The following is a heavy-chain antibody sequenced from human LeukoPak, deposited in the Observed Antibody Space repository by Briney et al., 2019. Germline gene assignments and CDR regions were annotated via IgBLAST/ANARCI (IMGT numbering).Heavy chain of an antibody. V-gene: IGHV4-30-4*08. J-gene: IGHJ4*02. CDR1: GGSITSGDYY. Sequence: SETLSLTCTVSGGSITSGDYYWSWVRQPPGKGLEWIGFIYYTESTYYNPSLKSRVTMSVDTSKNQFSLKLNSVTAADTAVYFCAREIRKLYDSSGYPDYWGQGTLVTVSS. CDR3: AREIRKLYDSSGYPDY. D-gene: IGHD3-22*01. CDR2: IYYTEST.